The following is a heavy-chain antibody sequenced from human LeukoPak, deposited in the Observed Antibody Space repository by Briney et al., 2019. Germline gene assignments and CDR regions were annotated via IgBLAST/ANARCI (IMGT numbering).Heavy chain of an antibody. V-gene: IGHV1-69*04. CDR1: EGTFSRYA. D-gene: IGHD6-19*01. CDR2: IIPILDIA. J-gene: IGHJ4*02. Sequence: SVKVSCKASEGTFSRYAISWVRQAPGQGLEWMGRIIPILDIANYAQKFQGRVTITADKSTSTAYMELSSLRSEDTAMYYCARDHSLTTVRDSSGLDYWGQGTLVTVSS. CDR3: ARDHSLTTVRDSSGLDY.